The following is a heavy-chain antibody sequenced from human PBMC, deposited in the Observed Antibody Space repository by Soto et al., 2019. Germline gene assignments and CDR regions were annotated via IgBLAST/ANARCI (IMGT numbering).Heavy chain of an antibody. CDR2: ISAYNGNT. CDR3: ASSSSIAALSWFDP. V-gene: IGHV1-18*04. D-gene: IGHD6-6*01. Sequence: QVQLVQSGAEVKKPGASVKVSCKASGYTFTSYGISWVLQAPGQGLEWMGWISAYNGNTNYAQKLQGRVTMATDTSTSTGYMELMSLRSDDTAVYYCASSSSIAALSWFDPWGQGTLVTVSS. J-gene: IGHJ5*02. CDR1: GYTFTSYG.